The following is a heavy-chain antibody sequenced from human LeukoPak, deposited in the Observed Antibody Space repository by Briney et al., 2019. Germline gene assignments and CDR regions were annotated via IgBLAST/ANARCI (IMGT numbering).Heavy chain of an antibody. CDR2: IYTSGST. J-gene: IGHJ4*02. V-gene: IGHV4-61*02. D-gene: IGHD5-12*01. Sequence: SETLSLTCTVSGGSISSGSYYWSWIRQPAGKGLEWIGRIYTSGSTNYNPSLKSRVTISVDTSKNQFSLKLSSVTAADTAVYYCARDVNSGYLYYVDYWGQGTLVTVSS. CDR1: GGSISSGSYY. CDR3: ARDVNSGYLYYVDY.